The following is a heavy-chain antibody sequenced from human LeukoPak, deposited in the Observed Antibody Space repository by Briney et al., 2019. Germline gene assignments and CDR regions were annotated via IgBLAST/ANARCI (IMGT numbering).Heavy chain of an antibody. CDR3: ARLNPADLDY. J-gene: IGHJ4*02. V-gene: IGHV4-34*01. Sequence: PSETLSLTCAVYGGSFSTYYWNWIRQSPGKGLEWIGEINHTGTTNYNPSLKSRVTISVDTSKNQFSLKLSSVTAADTAVYYCARLNPADLDYWGQGTLVTVSS. CDR1: GGSFSTYY. CDR2: INHTGTT.